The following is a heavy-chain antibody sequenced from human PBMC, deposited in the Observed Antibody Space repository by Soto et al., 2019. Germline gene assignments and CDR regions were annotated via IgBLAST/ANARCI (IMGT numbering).Heavy chain of an antibody. CDR3: ARVGIDSLDNDY. CDR2: IIPILGIA. D-gene: IGHD6-13*01. V-gene: IGHV1-69*02. Sequence: QVQLVQSGAEVKKPGSSVKVSCKASGGTFSSYTISWVRQAPGQGLEWMGRIIPILGIANYAQKFQGRVTITADKSTSTAYMELSSLRSEDTAVYYCARVGIDSLDNDYWGQGTLVTVSS. CDR1: GGTFSSYT. J-gene: IGHJ4*02.